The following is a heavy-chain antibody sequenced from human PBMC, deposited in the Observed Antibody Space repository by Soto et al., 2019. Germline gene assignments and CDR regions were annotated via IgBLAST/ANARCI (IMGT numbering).Heavy chain of an antibody. CDR3: ARGKPGVAALDFDY. CDR2: IYYSGST. Sequence: RSLTCTVSGGSISGYYWSWIRQPPGKGLEWIGYIYYSGSTNYNPSLKSRVTISVDTSKNQFSLKLSSVTAADKAVYYCARGKPGVAALDFDYWGKGTLVTVSS. D-gene: IGHD6-19*01. J-gene: IGHJ4*02. CDR1: GGSISGYY. V-gene: IGHV4-59*01.